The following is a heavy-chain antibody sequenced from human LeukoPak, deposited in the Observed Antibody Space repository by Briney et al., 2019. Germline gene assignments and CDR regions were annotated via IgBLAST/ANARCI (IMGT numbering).Heavy chain of an antibody. CDR1: GFTFSSYE. J-gene: IGHJ4*02. D-gene: IGHD6-19*01. CDR2: ISSSGSTI. V-gene: IGHV3-48*03. Sequence: GGSLRLSCAASGFTFSSYEMNWVRQAPGKGLEWVSYISSSGSTIYYADSVKGRFTISRDNAKNSLYLQMNSLRAEDTAVYYCARGPAIAVAAYYFDYWGQGTLVTVSS. CDR3: ARGPAIAVAAYYFDY.